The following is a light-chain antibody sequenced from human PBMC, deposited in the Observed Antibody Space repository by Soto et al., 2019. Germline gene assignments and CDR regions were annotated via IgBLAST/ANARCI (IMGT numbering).Light chain of an antibody. Sequence: DSQMTQSPSSLSASLGDRVTITCRASQIVRTFVNWYQQKPGKAPKLLIYAASNLQSGVPARFSGSGSGTDFTLALSSLQPEDLATYYCQQSYNTPYTFGQGTKLETK. J-gene: IGKJ2*01. CDR1: QIVRTF. CDR3: QQSYNTPYT. V-gene: IGKV1-39*01. CDR2: AAS.